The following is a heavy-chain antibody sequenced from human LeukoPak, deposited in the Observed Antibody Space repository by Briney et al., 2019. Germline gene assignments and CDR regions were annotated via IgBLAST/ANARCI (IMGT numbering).Heavy chain of an antibody. CDR2: IYHSGST. V-gene: IGHV4-4*02. J-gene: IGHJ4*02. Sequence: PSETLSLTCTVSGGSISSSNWWSWVRQPPGKGREWIGEIYHSGSTNYNPSLKSRVTISVDKSKNQFSLKPSSATAADTAVYYCARDRDILTGYGFDYWGQGTLVTVSS. CDR3: ARDRDILTGYGFDY. CDR1: GGSISSSNW. D-gene: IGHD3-9*01.